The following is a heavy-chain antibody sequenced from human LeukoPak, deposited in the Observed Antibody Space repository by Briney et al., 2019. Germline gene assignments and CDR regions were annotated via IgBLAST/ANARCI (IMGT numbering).Heavy chain of an antibody. CDR1: GDSISTYH. CDR2: MQSTGVS. V-gene: IGHV4-59*01. D-gene: IGHD5-18*01. Sequence: SETLSLTCSVSGDSISTYHWNWIRKPPGKGLEWIAYMQSTGVSKYNPSLKSRVTMVVDMSTNQVVLNLRSVTAADTAVYYCARDKRHSYGRYFERWGQGLLVTVSS. J-gene: IGHJ4*02. CDR3: ARDKRHSYGRYFER.